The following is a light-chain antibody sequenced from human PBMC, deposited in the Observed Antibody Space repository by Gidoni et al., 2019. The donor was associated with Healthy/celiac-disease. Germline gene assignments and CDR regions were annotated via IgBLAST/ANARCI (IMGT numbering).Light chain of an antibody. CDR3: QAWDSSTVV. CDR1: KLGDKY. Sequence: SSELTQPPSVSVSPGQTASITCSGDKLGDKYACWYQQKPGQSPVLVIYQDSKRPSGIPPRFSGSNSGNTATLTISGTQAMDEADYYCQAWDSSTVVFGGGTKLTV. J-gene: IGLJ2*01. V-gene: IGLV3-1*01. CDR2: QDS.